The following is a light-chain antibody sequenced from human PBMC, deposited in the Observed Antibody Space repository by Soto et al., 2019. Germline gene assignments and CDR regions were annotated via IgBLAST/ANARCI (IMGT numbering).Light chain of an antibody. CDR1: KTITYH. J-gene: IGKJ3*01. Sequence: DIQMTQSPSSLSASVGDTVTIPCQARKTITYHLNWYQQKPGKAPNLLIYDASHLETGAPSRFSGSGSGTYFTLTVSSLQPEDIGTFYCQKYDGVPQFGPGTKVDL. V-gene: IGKV1-33*01. CDR2: DAS. CDR3: QKYDGVPQ.